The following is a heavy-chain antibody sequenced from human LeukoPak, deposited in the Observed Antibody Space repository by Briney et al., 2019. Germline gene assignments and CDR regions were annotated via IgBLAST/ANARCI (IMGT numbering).Heavy chain of an antibody. J-gene: IGHJ4*02. V-gene: IGHV3-48*03. CDR1: GFTFSSYE. D-gene: IGHD2-15*01. CDR3: ARGSYCSGVSCYYGY. CDR2: ISSSGSTK. Sequence: GGSLRLSCAASGFTFSSYEMNWVRQAPGKGPEWVSYISSSGSTKYYADSVKGRFTISRDNAKNSLYLQVNSLRAEDTAVYYCARGSYCSGVSCYYGYWGQGTLVTVSS.